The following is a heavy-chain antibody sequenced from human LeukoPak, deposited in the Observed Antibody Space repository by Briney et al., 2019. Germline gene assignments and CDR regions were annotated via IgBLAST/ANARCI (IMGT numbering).Heavy chain of an antibody. CDR3: AGGLIQLWLLDY. Sequence: PGGSLRLSCAASGSTVSSNYMSWVRQAPGKGLEWVSVIYSGGSTYYADSVKGRFTISRDNSKNTLYLQMNSLRAEDTAVYYCAGGLIQLWLLDYWGQGTLVTVSS. D-gene: IGHD5-18*01. V-gene: IGHV3-66*01. CDR1: GSTVSSNY. J-gene: IGHJ4*02. CDR2: IYSGGST.